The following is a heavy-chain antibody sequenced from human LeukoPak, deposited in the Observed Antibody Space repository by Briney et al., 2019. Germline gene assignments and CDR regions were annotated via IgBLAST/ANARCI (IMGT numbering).Heavy chain of an antibody. CDR2: IYSGGST. D-gene: IGHD2-2*02. J-gene: IGHJ4*02. V-gene: IGHV3-66*01. CDR1: GFTFDDYG. CDR3: AKGYCSSTSCHTDY. Sequence: GGSLRLSCAASGFTFDDYGMSWVRQAPGKGLEWVSLIYSGGSTYYADSVKGRFTISRDNSKNTLYLQMNSLRAEDTAVYYCAKGYCSSTSCHTDYWGQGTLVTVSS.